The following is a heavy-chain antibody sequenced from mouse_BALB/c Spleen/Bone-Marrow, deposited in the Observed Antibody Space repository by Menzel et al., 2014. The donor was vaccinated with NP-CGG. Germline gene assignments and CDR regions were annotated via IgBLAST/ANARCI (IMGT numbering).Heavy chain of an antibody. CDR3: ARKYGDY. Sequence: QVQLQQSGAELVRPGSSVKISCKASGYPFSSYWMNWVKQRPGQGLEWIGQIYPGDGETNYNGKFKGNATLTADKSSSTAYMQLIDLTSEDSAVYFCARKYGDYWGQGTTVTVSS. D-gene: IGHD2-10*02. CDR1: GYPFSSYW. J-gene: IGHJ2*01. V-gene: IGHV1-80*01. CDR2: IYPGDGET.